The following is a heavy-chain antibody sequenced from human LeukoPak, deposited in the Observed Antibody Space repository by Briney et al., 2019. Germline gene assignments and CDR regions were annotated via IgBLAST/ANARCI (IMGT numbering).Heavy chain of an antibody. CDR3: AREEGGAGLYGFDI. CDR1: GFTFSSYG. D-gene: IGHD1-26*01. CDR2: ISYDGSNK. J-gene: IGHJ3*02. V-gene: IGHV3-30*03. Sequence: PGGSLRLSCAASGFTFSSYGMHWVRQAPGKGLEWVAVISYDGSNKYYADSVKGRFTISRDNAKNSLYLQMNSLRAEDTAVYYCAREEGGAGLYGFDIWGQGTMVTVSS.